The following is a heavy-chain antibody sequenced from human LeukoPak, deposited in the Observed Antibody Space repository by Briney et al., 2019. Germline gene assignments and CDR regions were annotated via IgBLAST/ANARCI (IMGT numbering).Heavy chain of an antibody. Sequence: ASVKVSCKASGYTFTGYYMHWVRQAPGQGLEWMGWINPNSGGTNYAQKFQGRVTMTRDTSISTAYMELSRLRSDDTAVYYCARIPRTTVTTGDYWGQGTLVTVSS. J-gene: IGHJ4*02. CDR3: ARIPRTTVTTGDY. CDR2: INPNSGGT. CDR1: GYTFTGYY. V-gene: IGHV1-2*02. D-gene: IGHD4-17*01.